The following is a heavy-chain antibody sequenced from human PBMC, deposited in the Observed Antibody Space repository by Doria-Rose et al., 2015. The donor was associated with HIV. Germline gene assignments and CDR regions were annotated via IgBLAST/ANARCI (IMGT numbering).Heavy chain of an antibody. D-gene: IGHD3-10*01. CDR1: GFTFSSHR. CDR3: ATGVTLDY. V-gene: IGHV3-21*01. Sequence: VQLVRSGGGLVGPGGSLRLSCATSGFTFSSHRIDWVRQAPGKGLEWVSSISSTSAYINYADSVRGRFTISRDNARNSLYLQMDSLRAEDTAIYYCATGVTLDYWGQGTLVTVSS. CDR2: ISSTSAYI. J-gene: IGHJ4*02.